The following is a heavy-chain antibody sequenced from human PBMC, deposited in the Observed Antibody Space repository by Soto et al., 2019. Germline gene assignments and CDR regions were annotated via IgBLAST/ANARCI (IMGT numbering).Heavy chain of an antibody. J-gene: IGHJ4*02. CDR2: IYSGGST. Sequence: GGSLRLSCAASGFTCSSYAMGWVRQAQGKGLEWVSVIYSGGSTSYADSAKGRFAISRDNSKNTLYLQMNSLRAEDTAVYYCARTSRPNCSGGTCYFDYWGQGTLVTVSS. D-gene: IGHD2-15*01. V-gene: IGHV3-66*01. CDR3: ARTSRPNCSGGTCYFDY. CDR1: GFTCSSYA.